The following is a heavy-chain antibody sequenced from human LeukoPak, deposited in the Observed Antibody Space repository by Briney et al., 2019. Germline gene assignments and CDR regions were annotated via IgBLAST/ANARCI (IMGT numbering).Heavy chain of an antibody. D-gene: IGHD3-10*01. CDR1: GFTFSNAW. Sequence: GGSLRLSCAASGFTFSNAWMSWVRQAPGKGLEWVGRIKSKTDGGTTDYAAPVKGRFTISRDDSKNTLYLQMNSLRAEDTAVYYCARAPGSVLLWFGELDVWGQGTTVTVSS. J-gene: IGHJ6*02. V-gene: IGHV3-15*01. CDR3: ARAPGSVLLWFGELDV. CDR2: IKSKTDGGTT.